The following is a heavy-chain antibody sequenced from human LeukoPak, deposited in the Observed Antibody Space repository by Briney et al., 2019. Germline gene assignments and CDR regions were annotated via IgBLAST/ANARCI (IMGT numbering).Heavy chain of an antibody. CDR2: IYPADSDT. CDR3: ARRPRYWGRNWFDL. V-gene: IGHV5-51*01. Sequence: GESLKISCQGSGSLFTSYWIGWVRQLPGKGLEWMGIIYPADSDTRYSPSFQGQVTISADKSISTADLQWSSLKASDTAMYYCARRPRYWGRNWFDLWGQGTLVTVSS. J-gene: IGHJ5*02. CDR1: GSLFTSYW. D-gene: IGHD2-8*02.